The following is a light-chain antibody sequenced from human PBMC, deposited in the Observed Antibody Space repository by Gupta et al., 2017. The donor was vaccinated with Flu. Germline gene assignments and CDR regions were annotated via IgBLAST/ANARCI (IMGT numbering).Light chain of an antibody. CDR3: SSYTTSYTFV. CDR2: EVS. J-gene: IGLJ1*01. CDR1: GSDVGTYNR. V-gene: IGLV2-18*02. Sequence: QSALTQPPSVSGSPGQSVTISCTGTGSDVGTYNRVSWYRQPPGTAPKLIIFEVSNRPSGVPDRFSGSKSGNTASLTXSXLQGEDXADYYCSSYTTSYTFVFGTGTKVTVL.